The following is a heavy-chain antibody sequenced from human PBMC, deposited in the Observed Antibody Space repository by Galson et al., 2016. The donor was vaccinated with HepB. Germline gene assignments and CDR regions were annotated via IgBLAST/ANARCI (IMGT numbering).Heavy chain of an antibody. J-gene: IGHJ5*02. CDR1: GGSISSYY. D-gene: IGHD1-1*01. CDR2: IYYTGST. V-gene: IGHV4-59*01. CDR3: ARADAPLPNWNDAYWFDT. Sequence: SETLSLTCTVSGGSISSYYWSWIRQSPGKGLEWIGFIYYTGSTNYNPSLKSRVTISVDTSKNQFSLRLSSVTAADTAVYYCARADAPLPNWNDAYWFDTWGQGTLVTVSS.